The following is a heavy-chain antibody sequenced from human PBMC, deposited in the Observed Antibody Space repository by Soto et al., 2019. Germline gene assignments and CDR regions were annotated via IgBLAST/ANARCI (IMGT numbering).Heavy chain of an antibody. V-gene: IGHV3-23*01. CDR3: AKGAPGYCSSTSCYGLSWFDP. CDR2: ISGSGGST. J-gene: IGHJ5*02. CDR1: GFTFSSYA. Sequence: GGSLRLSCAASGFTFSSYAMSWVRQAPGKGLEWVSAISGSGGSTYYADSVKGRFTISRGNSKNTLYLQMNSLRAEDTAVYYCAKGAPGYCSSTSCYGLSWFDPWGQGTLVTVSS. D-gene: IGHD2-2*01.